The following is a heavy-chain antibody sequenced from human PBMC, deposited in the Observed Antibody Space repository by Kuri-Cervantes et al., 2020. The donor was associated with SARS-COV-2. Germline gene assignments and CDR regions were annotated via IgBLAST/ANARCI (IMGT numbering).Heavy chain of an antibody. CDR3: ARGDVVVPAAILAYYYYGMDV. CDR1: VGSFSGYY. Sequence: SQTLSLTCAVSVGSFSGYYWSWIRQPPGKGLEWIGEINHSGSTNYNPSPKSRVTISVDTSKNQFSLKLSSVTAAETAVYYCARGDVVVPAAILAYYYYGMDVWGQGTTVTVSS. J-gene: IGHJ6*02. CDR2: INHSGST. D-gene: IGHD2-2*02. V-gene: IGHV4-34*01.